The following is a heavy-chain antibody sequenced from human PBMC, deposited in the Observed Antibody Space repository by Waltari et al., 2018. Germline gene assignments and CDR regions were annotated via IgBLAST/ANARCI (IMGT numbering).Heavy chain of an antibody. CDR3: ARDPSGSYPGDY. D-gene: IGHD1-26*01. Sequence: EVQLVESGGGLIQPGGSLRLSCAASGFTVSTNYMTWARQAPGKGRELLSVIYRGCSTYYSDSVKVRFTISRDNSKNTLYLQMNSLRAEDTAVYYCARDPSGSYPGDYWGQGTLVTVSS. CDR1: GFTVSTNY. J-gene: IGHJ4*02. CDR2: IYRGCST. V-gene: IGHV3-53*01.